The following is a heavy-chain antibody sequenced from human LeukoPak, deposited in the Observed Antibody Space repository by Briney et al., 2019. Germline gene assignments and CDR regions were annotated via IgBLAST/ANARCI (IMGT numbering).Heavy chain of an antibody. CDR3: ARQQLSQLYYFDN. D-gene: IGHD6-13*01. J-gene: IGHJ4*02. CDR1: GGSISIYF. CDR2: IYYTGRT. V-gene: IGHV4-59*01. Sequence: PSGTLSLTSAVTGGSISIYFWSWIRQPPGKGLEWIVYIYYTGRTNYNPSLKSRVSISVDTSKNQFSLKLSSVTAADTAVYYCARQQLSQLYYFDNWGQGTLVTVSS.